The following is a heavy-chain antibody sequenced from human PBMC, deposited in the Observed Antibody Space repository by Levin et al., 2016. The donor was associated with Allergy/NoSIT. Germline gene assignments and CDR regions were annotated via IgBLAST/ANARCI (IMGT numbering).Heavy chain of an antibody. D-gene: IGHD3-22*01. CDR2: IYYTGTT. J-gene: IGHJ4*02. CDR3: ARENRVYYYDTSGGFDF. V-gene: IGHV4-59*12. CDR1: GDSIFNYY. Sequence: SETLSLTCNVSGDSIFNYYWAWIRQPPGKAPEWIGHIYYTGTTNYNPSLKSRLSMSVDTSKNQFSLKLTSLTPADTAVYYCARENRVYYYDTSGGFDFWGPGTLVTVST.